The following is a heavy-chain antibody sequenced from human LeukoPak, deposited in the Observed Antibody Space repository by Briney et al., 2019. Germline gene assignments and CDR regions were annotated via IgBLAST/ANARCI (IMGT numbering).Heavy chain of an antibody. CDR3: ARDQRYCSSSSCPWEPFDY. V-gene: IGHV3-7*05. J-gene: IGHJ4*02. CDR1: GFTFSSYW. Sequence: PGGSLRLSCAASGFTFSSYWMSWVRQAPAKGLEWVANIKQDGSEKYYVDSVKGRFTISRDNAKNSLYLQMNSLRAEDTAVYYCARDQRYCSSSSCPWEPFDYWGQGTLVTVSS. D-gene: IGHD2-2*01. CDR2: IKQDGSEK.